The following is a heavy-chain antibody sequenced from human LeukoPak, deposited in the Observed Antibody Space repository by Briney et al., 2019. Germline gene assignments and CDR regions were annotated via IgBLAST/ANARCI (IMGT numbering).Heavy chain of an antibody. J-gene: IGHJ4*02. V-gene: IGHV3-21*01. CDR3: ARDPAHARTTVTQKNFDY. D-gene: IGHD4-17*01. CDR1: GFTFSSYS. CDR2: ISSSSSYI. Sequence: GGSLRLSCAASGFTFSSYSMNWVRQAPGKGLEWVSSISSSSSYIYYADSVKGRFTISRDNAKNSLYLQMNSLRAEDTAVYYCARDPAHARTTVTQKNFDYWGQGTLVTVSS.